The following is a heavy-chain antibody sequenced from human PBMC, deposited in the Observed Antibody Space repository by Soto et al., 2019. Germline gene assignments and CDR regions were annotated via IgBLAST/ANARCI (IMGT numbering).Heavy chain of an antibody. J-gene: IGHJ6*02. CDR1: GGTFSSYA. D-gene: IGHD2-2*01. Sequence: VQLVQSGAEVKKPGSSVKVSCKASGGTFSSYAISWVRQAPGQGLEWMGGIIPISDTTNYAQKFQARVTITADESTSTAYMELSSLRSEDTAVYYCARSQGSSTSLEIYYYYYYGMDVWGQGTTVTVSS. V-gene: IGHV1-69*01. CDR2: IIPISDTT. CDR3: ARSQGSSTSLEIYYYYYYGMDV.